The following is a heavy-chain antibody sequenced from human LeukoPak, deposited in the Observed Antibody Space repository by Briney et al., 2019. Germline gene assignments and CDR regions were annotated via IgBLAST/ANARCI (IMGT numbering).Heavy chain of an antibody. Sequence: TGGSLRLSCVASGFTFSDYAMSWVRQAPGKGLEWVSGISGSGGSTYYADSVKGRFTISRDNPKNTLYLQMNSLTDEDTAVYYCAKKWGVGTTTLDYFDYWGQGTLVTVSS. CDR3: AKKWGVGTTTLDYFDY. CDR1: GFTFSDYA. D-gene: IGHD1-26*01. CDR2: ISGSGGST. V-gene: IGHV3-23*01. J-gene: IGHJ4*02.